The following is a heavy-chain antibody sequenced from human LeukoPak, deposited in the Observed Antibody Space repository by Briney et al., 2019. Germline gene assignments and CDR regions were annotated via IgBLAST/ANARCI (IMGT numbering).Heavy chain of an antibody. J-gene: IGHJ3*02. CDR2: IFHSENT. CDR3: ARVSTEYKSPYCSGGSCSFDI. Sequence: SETLSLTCTVSGYSIRSGHYWGWIRQPPGKGLEWIGNIFHSENTYYNPSLKSRVTISVDTSKNQFSLKLSSVTAADTAVYYCARVSTEYKSPYCSGGSCSFDIWGQGTMVTVSS. V-gene: IGHV4-38-2*02. D-gene: IGHD2-15*01. CDR1: GYSIRSGHY.